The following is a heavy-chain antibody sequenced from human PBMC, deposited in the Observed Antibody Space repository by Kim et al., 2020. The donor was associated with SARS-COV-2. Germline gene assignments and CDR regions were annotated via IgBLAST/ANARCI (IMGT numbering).Heavy chain of an antibody. J-gene: IGHJ4*02. V-gene: IGHV3-30-3*01. CDR3: ARSFFMTPKLNIDY. D-gene: IGHD3-3*01. CDR2: ISYDGSNK. CDR1: GFTFSSYA. Sequence: GGSLRLSCAASGFTFSSYAMHWVRQAPGKGLEWVAVISYDGSNKYYADSVKGRFTISRDNSKNTLYLQMNSLRAEDTAVYYCARSFFMTPKLNIDYWGQGTLVTVSS.